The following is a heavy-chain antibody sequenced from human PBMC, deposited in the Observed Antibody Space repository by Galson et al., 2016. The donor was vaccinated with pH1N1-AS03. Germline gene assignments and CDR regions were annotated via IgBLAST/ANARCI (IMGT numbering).Heavy chain of an antibody. CDR1: GFTVSSNY. D-gene: IGHD2-2*01. V-gene: IGHV3-53*01. CDR2: IYSGGIT. CDR3: ARLRVVVVPAALGGSDYFDS. Sequence: SLRLSCAASGFTVSSNYMSWVRQAPGKGLEWVSVIYSGGITYYADSVKGRFTISRDGSKNTLYLQMNSLRAEDTAVYYCARLRVVVVPAALGGSDYFDSWGQGTLVTVSS. J-gene: IGHJ4*02.